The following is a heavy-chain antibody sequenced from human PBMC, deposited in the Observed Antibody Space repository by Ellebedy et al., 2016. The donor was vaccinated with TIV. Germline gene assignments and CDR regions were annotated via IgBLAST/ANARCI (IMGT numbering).Heavy chain of an antibody. CDR3: ARDRRFGESAYYYYYMDV. CDR2: ISGSGGST. V-gene: IGHV3-23*01. J-gene: IGHJ6*03. CDR1: GFTFSSYA. D-gene: IGHD3-10*01. Sequence: GESLKISXAASGFTFSSYAMSWVRQAPGKGLEWVSAISGSGGSTYYADSVKGRFTISRDNSKNTLYLQMNSLRAEDTAVYYCARDRRFGESAYYYYYMDVWGKGTTVTVSS.